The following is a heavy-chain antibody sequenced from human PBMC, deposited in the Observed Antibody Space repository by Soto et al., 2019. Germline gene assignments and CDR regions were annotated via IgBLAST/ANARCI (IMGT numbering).Heavy chain of an antibody. V-gene: IGHV4-30-2*01. CDR3: ARAVAPYFGTWFDP. J-gene: IGHJ5*02. D-gene: IGHD3-10*01. CDR2: ISHTGST. Sequence: KPSETLSLTCAVSGGSITSGNSYSWSWIRQPPGKGLEWIGSISHTGSTSYNPSVKSRLTMSVDKSKNQFSLRLSSVTAADMAVYYCARAVAPYFGTWFDPGGQGLLVTVSS. CDR1: GGSITSGNSYS.